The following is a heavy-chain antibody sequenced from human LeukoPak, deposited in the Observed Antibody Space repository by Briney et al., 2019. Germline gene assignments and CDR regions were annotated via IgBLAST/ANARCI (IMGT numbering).Heavy chain of an antibody. V-gene: IGHV4-39*07. Sequence: SETLPLTCTVSGGSISSSSYYWGWIRQPPGKGLEWIGSIYYSGSTYYNPSLKSRVAISVDTSKNQFSLKLSSVTAADTAVYYCARDNSGTTYYYETLDAFDIWGQGTMVTVSS. CDR1: GGSISSSSYY. CDR3: ARDNSGTTYYYETLDAFDI. J-gene: IGHJ3*02. D-gene: IGHD3-22*01. CDR2: IYYSGST.